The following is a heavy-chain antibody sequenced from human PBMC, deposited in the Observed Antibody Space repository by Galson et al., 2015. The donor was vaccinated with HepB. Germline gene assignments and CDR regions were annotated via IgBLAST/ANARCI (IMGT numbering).Heavy chain of an antibody. J-gene: IGHJ4*02. D-gene: IGHD3-10*01. CDR1: GYTFTSYA. CDR2: INTNTGNP. V-gene: IGHV7-4-1*02. CDR3: ARIDYGSGSYHPFDY. Sequence: SVKVSCKASGYTFTSYAMNWVRQAPGQGLEWMGWINTNTGNPTYAQGFTGRFVFSLDTSVTTAYLQISSLKAEDTAVYYCARIDYGSGSYHPFDYWGQGTLVTVSS.